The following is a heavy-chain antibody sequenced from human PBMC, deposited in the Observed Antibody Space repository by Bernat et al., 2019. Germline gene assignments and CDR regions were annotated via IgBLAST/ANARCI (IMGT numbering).Heavy chain of an antibody. J-gene: IGHJ4*02. D-gene: IGHD2-2*01. CDR1: GFTFSSYG. CDR3: AKEGTSRNFDY. V-gene: IGHV3-30*18. Sequence: QVQLVESGGGVVQPGRSLRLSCAASGFTFSSYGMHWVRQAPGKGLEWVAVISYDGSNKYYATFVEGRFTISRDNSKNTLFLQMNSLRIEDTAVYYCAKEGTSRNFDYWGQGTLVTVSS. CDR2: ISYDGSNK.